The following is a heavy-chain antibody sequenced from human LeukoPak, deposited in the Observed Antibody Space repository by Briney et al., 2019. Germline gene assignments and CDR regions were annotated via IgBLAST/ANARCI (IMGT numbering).Heavy chain of an antibody. CDR3: ARGGSHYDILTGYYLGAFDI. J-gene: IGHJ3*02. Sequence: ETVSLTCTVSGGSISSYYWSWIRQPPGKGLEWIGYIYYSGSTNYNPSLKSRVTISVDTSKNQFSLKLSSVTAADTAVYYCARGGSHYDILTGYYLGAFDIWGQGTTVTVSS. V-gene: IGHV4-59*01. CDR2: IYYSGST. D-gene: IGHD3-9*01. CDR1: GGSISSYY.